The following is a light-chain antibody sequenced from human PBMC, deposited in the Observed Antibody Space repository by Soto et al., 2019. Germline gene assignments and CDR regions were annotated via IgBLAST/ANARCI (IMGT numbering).Light chain of an antibody. V-gene: IGKV3-20*01. CDR1: QSVSSSF. CDR3: QHYGTSLWT. J-gene: IGKJ1*01. Sequence: EIMLTQSPGTLSLSPGERATLSCRASQSVSSSFLAWYQQKPGQAPRLLIYGASSRATGIPDRFSGSGSGPQFTLTISRLEPEDFAMYLCQHYGTSLWTFGQGTKVEIK. CDR2: GAS.